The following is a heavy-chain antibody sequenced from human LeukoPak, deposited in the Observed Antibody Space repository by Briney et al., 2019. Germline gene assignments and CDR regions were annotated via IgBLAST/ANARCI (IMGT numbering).Heavy chain of an antibody. CDR2: IYSGGST. CDR3: ARTLVGGWYSRETFDY. CDR1: GFTVSSNY. D-gene: IGHD6-19*01. Sequence: PGGSLRLSCAASGFTVSSNYMSWVRQAPGKGLEWVSIIYSGGSTFYADSVKGRFTISRDNSKNTLYLQMNSLRAEDTAVYYCARTLVGGWYSRETFDYWGQGTLVTVSS. J-gene: IGHJ4*02. V-gene: IGHV3-66*01.